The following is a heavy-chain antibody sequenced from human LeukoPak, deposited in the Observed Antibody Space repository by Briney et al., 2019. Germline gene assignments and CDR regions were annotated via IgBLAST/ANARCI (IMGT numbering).Heavy chain of an antibody. D-gene: IGHD2-2*01. Sequence: GGSLRLSCAASGFTFSSYAMRWVRQAPGKGLEWVSAISGSGGSTYYADSVKGRFTISRDNAKNTLYLQMNSLRAEDTAVYYCARMKEGYCSSTSCTAGWGQGTLVTVSS. CDR3: ARMKEGYCSSTSCTAG. J-gene: IGHJ4*02. CDR2: ISGSGGST. V-gene: IGHV3-23*01. CDR1: GFTFSSYA.